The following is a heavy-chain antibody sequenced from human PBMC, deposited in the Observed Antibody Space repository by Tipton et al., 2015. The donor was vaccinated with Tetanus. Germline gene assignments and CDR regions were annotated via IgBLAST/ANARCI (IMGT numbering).Heavy chain of an antibody. Sequence: TLSLTCTVSGDSVRSGAYHLSWIRQYPGRDLEWIGYINYSGSTSYNPSLKSRVTISEDMSKNQFSLKLSSVTAADTAVYYCARTSGYLYSSYWGQGTLVTVSS. CDR1: GDSVRSGAYH. V-gene: IGHV4-31*03. J-gene: IGHJ1*01. CDR2: INYSGST. D-gene: IGHD3-3*01. CDR3: ARTSGYLYSSY.